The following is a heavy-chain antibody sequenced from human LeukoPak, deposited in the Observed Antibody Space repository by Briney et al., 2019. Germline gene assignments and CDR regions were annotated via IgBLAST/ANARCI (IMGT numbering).Heavy chain of an antibody. D-gene: IGHD1-26*01. CDR2: INHSGST. Sequence: SETLSLTCAVYGGSFSGYYWSWIRQPPGKGLEWIGEINHSGSTNYNPSLKSRVTISLDTSKSQFSLKLTSVTAADTAVYYCARGRVGALRRWFDPWGQGTLVTVSS. J-gene: IGHJ5*02. V-gene: IGHV4-34*01. CDR1: GGSFSGYY. CDR3: ARGRVGALRRWFDP.